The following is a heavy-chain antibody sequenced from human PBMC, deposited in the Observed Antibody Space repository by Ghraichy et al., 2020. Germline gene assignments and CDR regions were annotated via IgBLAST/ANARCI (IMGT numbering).Heavy chain of an antibody. CDR2: ISAGGGVI. D-gene: IGHD2-2*02. J-gene: IGHJ5*01. Sequence: GGSLRLSCVASGFMFDDYTMNWVRQAPGKGLEWVASISAGGGVIYYAHSVRGRFTPSRDNAKNSLYLQMNALRVEDTAVYYCARDLIPGSIPEGVDVWGQGTPVTVSS. CDR3: ARDLIPGSIPEGVDV. V-gene: IGHV3-21*04. CDR1: GFMFDDYT.